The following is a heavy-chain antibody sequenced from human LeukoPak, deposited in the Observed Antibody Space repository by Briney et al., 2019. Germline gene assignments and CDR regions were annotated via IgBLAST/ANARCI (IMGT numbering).Heavy chain of an antibody. V-gene: IGHV3-53*01. CDR2: IYSGGST. D-gene: IGHD5-18*01. Sequence: GGSLRLSCAASGFTVSSNYMSWVRQAPGKGLEWVSVIYSGGSTYYADSVKGRLTISRDNSKNTLYLQMNSLKAEDTAVYYCARGAMGWAFDIWGQGTMVTVSS. CDR1: GFTVSSNY. J-gene: IGHJ3*02. CDR3: ARGAMGWAFDI.